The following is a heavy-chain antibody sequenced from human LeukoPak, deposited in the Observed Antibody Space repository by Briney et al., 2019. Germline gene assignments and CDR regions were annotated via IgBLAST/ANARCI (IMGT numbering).Heavy chain of an antibody. CDR3: AGGYCSGGTCSRHCDY. CDR1: GFTFSSYG. Sequence: GGSLRLSCAASGFTFSSYGMHWVRQAPGKGLEWVAVISYDGSNKYYADSVKGRFTISRDNSKNTLYLQMNSLRAEDTAVYYCAGGYCSGGTCSRHCDYWGQGTLVTVSS. V-gene: IGHV3-30*03. CDR2: ISYDGSNK. D-gene: IGHD2-15*01. J-gene: IGHJ4*02.